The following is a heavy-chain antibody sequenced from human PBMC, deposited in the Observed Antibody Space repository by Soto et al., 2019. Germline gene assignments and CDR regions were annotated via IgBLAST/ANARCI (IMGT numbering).Heavy chain of an antibody. J-gene: IGHJ4*02. Sequence: SETLSLTCTVSGGSISSGGYYWSWIRQHPGKGLEWIGYIYYSGSTYYNPPLKSRVTISVDTSKNPFSLKLNSVTAADSAVYLCARLEGLATISYYFDFWGPGALVTGPS. CDR2: IYYSGST. D-gene: IGHD3-9*01. CDR1: GGSISSGGYY. V-gene: IGHV4-31*03. CDR3: ARLEGLATISYYFDF.